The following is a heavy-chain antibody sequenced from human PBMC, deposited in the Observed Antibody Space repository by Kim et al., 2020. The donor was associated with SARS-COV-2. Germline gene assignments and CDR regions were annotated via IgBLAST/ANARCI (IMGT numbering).Heavy chain of an antibody. CDR3: AGGPSPYYYDSSGYNFQH. V-gene: IGHV1-2*02. CDR1: GYTFTGYY. Sequence: ASVKVSCKASGYTFTGYYMHWVRQAPGQGLEWMGWINPNSGGTNYAQKFQGRVTMTRDTSISTAYMELSRLRSDDTAVYYCAGGPSPYYYDSSGYNFQHWGQGTLVTVSS. D-gene: IGHD3-22*01. J-gene: IGHJ1*01. CDR2: INPNSGGT.